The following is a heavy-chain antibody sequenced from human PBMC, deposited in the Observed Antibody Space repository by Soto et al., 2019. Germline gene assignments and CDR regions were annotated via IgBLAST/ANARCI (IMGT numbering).Heavy chain of an antibody. CDR3: AREMTITYYYYYYMDV. CDR2: IWYDGSNK. J-gene: IGHJ6*03. CDR1: GFTFSSYG. V-gene: IGHV3-33*01. Sequence: PGGSLRLSCAASGFTFSSYGMHWVLQAPGKGLEWVAVIWYDGSNKYYADSVKGRFTTSRDNSKNTLYLQMSSLRAEDTAVYYCAREMTITYYYYYYMDVWGKGTTVTVSS. D-gene: IGHD5-12*01.